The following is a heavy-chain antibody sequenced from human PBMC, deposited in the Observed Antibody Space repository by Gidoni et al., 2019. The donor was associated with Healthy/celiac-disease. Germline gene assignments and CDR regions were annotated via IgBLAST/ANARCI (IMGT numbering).Heavy chain of an antibody. CDR1: GFTFDDYG. CDR2: INWNGGST. D-gene: IGHD5-12*01. CDR3: ARDLEVGLPDAFDI. J-gene: IGHJ3*02. Sequence: EVQLVESGGGVVRPGGSLRRSGAAPGFTFDDYGMSWVRQAPGKGLEWVSGINWNGGSTGYADSVKGRFTISRDNAKNSLYLQMNSLRAEDTALYHCARDLEVGLPDAFDIWGQGTMVTVSS. V-gene: IGHV3-20*01.